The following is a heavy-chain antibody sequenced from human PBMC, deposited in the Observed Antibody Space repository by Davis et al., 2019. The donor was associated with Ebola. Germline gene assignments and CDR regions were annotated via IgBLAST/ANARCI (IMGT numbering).Heavy chain of an antibody. V-gene: IGHV3-23*01. CDR1: GFTFSNYA. Sequence: PGGSLRLSCAASGFTFSNYAMSWVRQAPGKGLEWVATISSSGDNTYYADSVKGRFTISRDNSKNTLFLQMNSLRAEGTAVYHCAKGSIAVALFDCWGQGTLVTVSS. CDR3: AKGSIAVALFDC. D-gene: IGHD6-19*01. J-gene: IGHJ4*02. CDR2: ISSSGDNT.